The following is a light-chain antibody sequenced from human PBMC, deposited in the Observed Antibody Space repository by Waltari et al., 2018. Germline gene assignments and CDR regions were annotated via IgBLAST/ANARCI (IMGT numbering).Light chain of an antibody. CDR1: QSISRY. Sequence: DIQMTQSPSSLSASVGDRVTITCRASQSISRYVNWFQQKPGKAPKLLIYAASSLQSGVPSRFSGSESGTDFTLTISSLQPEEFATYYCQQSYSTPRTFGQGTKVEIK. CDR3: QQSYSTPRT. CDR2: AAS. V-gene: IGKV1-39*01. J-gene: IGKJ1*01.